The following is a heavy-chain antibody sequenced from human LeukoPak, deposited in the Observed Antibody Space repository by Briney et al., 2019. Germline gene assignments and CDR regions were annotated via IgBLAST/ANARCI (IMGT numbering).Heavy chain of an antibody. D-gene: IGHD7-27*01. J-gene: IGHJ4*02. Sequence: ASVRVSCRASGYTFTSYGISWVRQAPGQGLEWMGWISVYNGNTNYAQKLQGRVTMTTDTSTSTVYMEVRSLRSDDTAVYYCARGPHWDPHFDYWGQGTLVTVSS. CDR1: GYTFTSYG. CDR3: ARGPHWDPHFDY. CDR2: ISVYNGNT. V-gene: IGHV1-18*01.